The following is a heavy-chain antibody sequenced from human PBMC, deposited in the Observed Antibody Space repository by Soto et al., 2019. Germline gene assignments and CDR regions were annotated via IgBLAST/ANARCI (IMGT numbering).Heavy chain of an antibody. V-gene: IGHV1-69*13. Sequence: SVKVSCKASGGTFSSYAISWVRQAPGQGLEWMGGIIPIFGTANYAQKFQGRVTITADESTSTAYMELSSLRSEDTAVYYCARDREITMVRGVRMGYYYGMDVWGQGTTVTVSS. CDR2: IIPIFGTA. CDR3: ARDREITMVRGVRMGYYYGMDV. J-gene: IGHJ6*02. D-gene: IGHD3-10*01. CDR1: GGTFSSYA.